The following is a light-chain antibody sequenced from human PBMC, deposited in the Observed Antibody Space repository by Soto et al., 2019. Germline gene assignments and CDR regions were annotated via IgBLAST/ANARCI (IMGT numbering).Light chain of an antibody. CDR1: QSVRSY. J-gene: IGKJ1*01. Sequence: EILLTQSPATLSLSPGERATLSCRACQSVRSYLAWYQQKPGQAPRLLICDATDRATGIPARFSGSGSETDFTLTIRSLAPEDFAVCCCQQRSSWPWTFGQGTKVEIK. CDR2: DAT. V-gene: IGKV3-11*01. CDR3: QQRSSWPWT.